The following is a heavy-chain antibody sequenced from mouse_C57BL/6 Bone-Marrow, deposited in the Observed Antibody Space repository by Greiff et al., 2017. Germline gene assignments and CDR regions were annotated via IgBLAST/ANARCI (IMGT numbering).Heavy chain of an antibody. CDR2: IDPTSGRT. D-gene: IGHD4-1*01. J-gene: IGHJ2*01. CDR3: ARSGPLGRSFDY. Sequence: QVQLLQPGAELVKPGASVKMSCKASGYTFTSYWITWVLQRPGQGLEWIGDIDPTSGRTNYNETFKSKAILTVDTSSNTAYMQLSSLTSEDTAVFYGARSGPLGRSFDYWGQGTTLTVSS. CDR1: GYTFTSYW. V-gene: IGHV1-55*01.